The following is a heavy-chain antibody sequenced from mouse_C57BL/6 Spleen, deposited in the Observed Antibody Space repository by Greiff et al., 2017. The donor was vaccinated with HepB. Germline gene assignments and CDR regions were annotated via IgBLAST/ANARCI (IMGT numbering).Heavy chain of an antibody. J-gene: IGHJ2*01. CDR1: GYAFSSSW. V-gene: IGHV1-82*01. CDR3: ARVGEYGSSLFDY. CDR2: IYPGDGDT. Sequence: QVQLKQSGPELVKPGASVKISCKASGYAFSSSWLNWVKQRPGKGLEWIGRIYPGDGDTNYNGKFKGKATLTADKSSSTAYMQLSSLTSEDSAVYFCARVGEYGSSLFDYWGQGTTLTVSS. D-gene: IGHD1-1*01.